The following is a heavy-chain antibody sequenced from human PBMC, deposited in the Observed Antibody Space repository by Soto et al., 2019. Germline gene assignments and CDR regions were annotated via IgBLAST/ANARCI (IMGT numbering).Heavy chain of an antibody. D-gene: IGHD2-15*01. J-gene: IGHJ4*02. CDR2: ISTYDGNT. V-gene: IGHV1-18*01. CDR1: GYSFTIYG. Sequence: ASVKVSCKASGYSFTIYGITWVRQAPGQGLEWMGWISTYDGNTNYAQNFQGRVSMARDTSTSTAYMELRSLRSDDTAVYYCARDRGRSCIGGICPFDYWGQGTLVTVSS. CDR3: ARDRGRSCIGGICPFDY.